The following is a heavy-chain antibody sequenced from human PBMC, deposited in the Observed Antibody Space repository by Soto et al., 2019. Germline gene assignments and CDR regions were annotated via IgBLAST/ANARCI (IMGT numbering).Heavy chain of an antibody. CDR2: IYHSGTT. D-gene: IGHD1-1*01. Sequence: ETLSLTCTVSGGSISSYYWSWIRQPPGKGLEWIGYIYHSGTTSYNPSLKSRVTISIDTSKNQFSLRLNSVTAADTAVYYCAREVQYWFDPWGQGTLVTVSS. CDR1: GGSISSYY. CDR3: AREVQYWFDP. J-gene: IGHJ5*02. V-gene: IGHV4-59*01.